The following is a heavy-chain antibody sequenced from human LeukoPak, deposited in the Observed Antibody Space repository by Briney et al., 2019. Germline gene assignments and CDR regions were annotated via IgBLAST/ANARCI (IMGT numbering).Heavy chain of an antibody. CDR1: GGSFSGYY. CDR3: TREAPPLSAHFDY. CDR2: INHSGST. Sequence: SETLSLTCAVYGGSFSGYYWSWIRQPPGKGLVWIGEINHSGSTNYNPSLKSRVTISVDTSKNQFSLKLSSVTAADTAVYYCTREAPPLSAHFDYWGQGTLVTVSS. J-gene: IGHJ4*02. V-gene: IGHV4-34*01.